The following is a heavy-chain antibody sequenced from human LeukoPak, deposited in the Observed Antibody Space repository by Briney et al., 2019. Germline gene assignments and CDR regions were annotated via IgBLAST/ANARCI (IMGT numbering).Heavy chain of an antibody. D-gene: IGHD3-9*01. CDR2: INPNSGGT. CDR1: GYTFTGYY. CDR3: AQGAILTGYYGSLGYMDV. V-gene: IGHV1-2*02. Sequence: ASVKVSCKASGYTFTGYYMHWVRQAPGQGLEWMGWINPNSGGTNYAQKFQGRVTMTRDTSISTAYMELSRLRSDDTAVYYCAQGAILTGYYGSLGYMDVWGKGTTVTISS. J-gene: IGHJ6*03.